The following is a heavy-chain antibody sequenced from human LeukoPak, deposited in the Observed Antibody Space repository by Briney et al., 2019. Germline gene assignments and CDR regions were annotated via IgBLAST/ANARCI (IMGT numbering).Heavy chain of an antibody. V-gene: IGHV1-69*13. Sequence: ASVKVSCKASGGTFSSYAISWVRQAPGQGLEWMGGIIPIFGTANYAQKFQGRVTITADESTSTAYMELSRLRSDDTAVYYCARGQPLGSGWYGPVWFDPWGQGTLVTVSS. CDR2: IIPIFGTA. D-gene: IGHD6-19*01. CDR3: ARGQPLGSGWYGPVWFDP. CDR1: GGTFSSYA. J-gene: IGHJ5*02.